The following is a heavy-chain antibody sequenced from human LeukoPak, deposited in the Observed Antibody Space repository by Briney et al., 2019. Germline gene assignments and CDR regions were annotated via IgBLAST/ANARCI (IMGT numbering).Heavy chain of an antibody. CDR3: AREGDYYGSGSYYTPFDY. Sequence: PSQTLSLTCTVSGGSISSGSYYWSWIRQPAGKGLEWIGRIYTSGSTNYNPSLKSRVTISVDTSKNQFSLKLSSVTAADTAVYYCAREGDYYGSGSYYTPFDYWGQGTLITVSS. V-gene: IGHV4-61*02. J-gene: IGHJ4*02. CDR2: IYTSGST. D-gene: IGHD3-10*01. CDR1: GGSISSGSYY.